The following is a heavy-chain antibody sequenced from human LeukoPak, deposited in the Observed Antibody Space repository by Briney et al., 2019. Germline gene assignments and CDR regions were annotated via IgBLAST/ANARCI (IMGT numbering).Heavy chain of an antibody. CDR1: GYTFTSYG. V-gene: IGHV1-18*01. CDR3: ARVLGIQLWGSSDY. Sequence: ASVKVSCKAPGYTFTSYGITWVRQAPGQGLEWMGWISAYNGNTNYAQKFQDRVTMTTDTSTSTAYMELRSLRSDDTAMYYCARVLGIQLWGSSDYWGQGTLVTDSS. J-gene: IGHJ4*02. CDR2: ISAYNGNT. D-gene: IGHD5-18*01.